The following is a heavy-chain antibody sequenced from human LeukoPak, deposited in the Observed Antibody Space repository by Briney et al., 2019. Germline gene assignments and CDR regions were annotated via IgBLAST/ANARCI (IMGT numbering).Heavy chain of an antibody. Sequence: GGSLRLSCAASGFTFSSYEMNWVRQAPGKGLEWVSAISGSGGSTYYADSVKGRFTISRDNSKNTLYLQMNSLRAEDTAVYYCATYRQVLLPFESWGQGTLVTVSS. D-gene: IGHD2-8*02. CDR3: ATYRQVLLPFES. CDR1: GFTFSSYE. CDR2: ISGSGGST. J-gene: IGHJ4*02. V-gene: IGHV3-23*01.